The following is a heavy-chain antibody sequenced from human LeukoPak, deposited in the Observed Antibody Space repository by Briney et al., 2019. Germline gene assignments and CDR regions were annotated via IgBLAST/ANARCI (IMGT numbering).Heavy chain of an antibody. D-gene: IGHD4-11*01. Sequence: GASVKVSCKASGYNFNDYYIYWVRQAPGHGLESMGYIHPDGGSTNYAQKFQGRVTITSDMSTNTVYMELRSLRSEDTAMYYCARAFNSIQPLDYWGQGTLVTVSS. CDR2: IHPDGGST. J-gene: IGHJ4*02. CDR1: GYNFNDYY. CDR3: ARAFNSIQPLDY. V-gene: IGHV1-46*02.